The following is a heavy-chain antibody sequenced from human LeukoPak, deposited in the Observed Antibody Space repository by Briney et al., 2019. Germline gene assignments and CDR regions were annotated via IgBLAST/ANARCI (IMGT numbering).Heavy chain of an antibody. CDR1: GGTFSSYA. V-gene: IGHV1-69*05. D-gene: IGHD6-19*01. CDR3: ARDSSGPVEFAY. Sequence: ASVKVSCKASGGTFSSYAISWVRQAPGQGLEWMGGIIPIFGTANHAQKFQGRVTITTDESTSTAYMELSSLRSEDTAVYYCARDSSGPVEFAYWGQGTLVTVSS. CDR2: IIPIFGTA. J-gene: IGHJ4*02.